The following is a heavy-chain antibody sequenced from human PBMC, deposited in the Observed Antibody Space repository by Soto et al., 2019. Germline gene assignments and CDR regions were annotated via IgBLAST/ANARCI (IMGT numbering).Heavy chain of an antibody. V-gene: IGHV3-9*01. CDR2: ISWNSGSI. J-gene: IGHJ1*01. CDR3: AKAPGSTVTTYFQH. D-gene: IGHD4-17*01. Sequence: GGSLRLSCAASGFTFDDYAMHWVRQAPGKGLEWVSGISWNSGSIGYADSVKGRFTISRDNAKNSLYLQMNSLRAEDTALYYCAKAPGSTVTTYFQHWGQGTLVTVSS. CDR1: GFTFDDYA.